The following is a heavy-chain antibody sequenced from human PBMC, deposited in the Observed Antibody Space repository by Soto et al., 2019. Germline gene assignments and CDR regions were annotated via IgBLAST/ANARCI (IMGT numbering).Heavy chain of an antibody. CDR1: GGSFSGYY. Sequence: PSETLSLTCAVYGGSFSGYYWSWIRQPPGKGLEWIGEINHSGSTNYDPSLKSRVTISVDTSKNQFSLKLSSVTAADTAVYYCARARAVDYYYYMDVWGKGTTVTVSS. CDR3: ARARAVDYYYYMDV. CDR2: INHSGST. V-gene: IGHV4-34*01. J-gene: IGHJ6*03.